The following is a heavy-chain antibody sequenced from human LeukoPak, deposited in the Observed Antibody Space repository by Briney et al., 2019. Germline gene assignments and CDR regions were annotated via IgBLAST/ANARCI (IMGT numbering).Heavy chain of an antibody. J-gene: IGHJ6*03. V-gene: IGHV4-38-2*02. Sequence: PSETLSLTCAVSGYSINSGFYWGWIRQSPGKGLEWLGNIYHSGSTYYNPSLKSRVAISVDTPNNQFSLKLTSVTAADTAVYYCARDGPVDTAMVQSFYMDVWVKGTTVIVSS. D-gene: IGHD5-18*01. CDR1: GYSINSGFY. CDR2: IYHSGST. CDR3: ARDGPVDTAMVQSFYMDV.